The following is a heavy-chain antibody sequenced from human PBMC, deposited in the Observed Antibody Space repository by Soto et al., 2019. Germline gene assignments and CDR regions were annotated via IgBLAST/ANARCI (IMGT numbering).Heavy chain of an antibody. J-gene: IGHJ6*02. CDR1: GGSISSSSYY. CDR3: ARLRAHGYYYYYGMDV. Sequence: QLQLQESGPGLVKPSETLSLTCTVSGGSISSSSYYWGWIRQPPGKGLEWIGSIYYSGSTYYHPSLRGRVTISVDTSKNQFSLKLSSVPAADTAVYYCARLRAHGYYYYYGMDVWGQGTTVTVSS. V-gene: IGHV4-39*01. CDR2: IYYSGST.